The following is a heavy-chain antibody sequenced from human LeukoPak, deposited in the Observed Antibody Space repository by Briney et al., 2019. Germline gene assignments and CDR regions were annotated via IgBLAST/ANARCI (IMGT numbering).Heavy chain of an antibody. D-gene: IGHD3-10*01. CDR1: GGSISSYY. J-gene: IGHJ4*02. V-gene: IGHV4-59*01. CDR3: ARAQKGGTTYGWFDN. CDR2: INYSGST. Sequence: PSETLSLTCTVSGGSISSYYWSWIRQSPGKGLEWIGYINYSGSTNYSPSLKSRATISVDTSKNQFSLKLSSVTAADTAVDYCARAQKGGTTYGWFDNWGQGTLVTVSS.